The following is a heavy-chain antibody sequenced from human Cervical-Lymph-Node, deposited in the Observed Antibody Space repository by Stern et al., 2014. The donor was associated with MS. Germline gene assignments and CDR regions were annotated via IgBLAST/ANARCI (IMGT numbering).Heavy chain of an antibody. V-gene: IGHV4-59*01. J-gene: IGHJ4*01. CDR2: IYYTRSP. CDR3: ARLAASNSGPFDY. D-gene: IGHD6-25*01. Sequence: QVQLLESGPGLVKASATLSLTCSASGISTISNYLSWFRQSPGKGLEWIGNIYYTRSPNYNPSLKSRVTMSVDTSKNQFSVKVTSVTAADTAVYYCARLAASNSGPFDYWGQGTLVTVSS. CDR1: GISTISNY.